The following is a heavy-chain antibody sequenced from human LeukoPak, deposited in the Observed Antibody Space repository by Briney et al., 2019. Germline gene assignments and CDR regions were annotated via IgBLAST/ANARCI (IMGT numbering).Heavy chain of an antibody. CDR2: ISSSRTYI. CDR1: GFTFSEYF. J-gene: IGHJ4*02. V-gene: IGHV3-11*05. CDR3: ARENYYKFEY. Sequence: GGSLGLSCAASGFTFSEYFMTWIRQAPGKGLEWVSSISSSRTYINYADSVKGRFTVSRDDAKNSLFLQMNSLRAEDTAVYYCARENYYKFEYWGQGTLVTVSS. D-gene: IGHD1-26*01.